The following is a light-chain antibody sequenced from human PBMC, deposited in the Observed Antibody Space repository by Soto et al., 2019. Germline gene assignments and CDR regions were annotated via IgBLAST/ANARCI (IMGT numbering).Light chain of an antibody. J-gene: IGKJ2*01. V-gene: IGKV3D-11*02. CDR3: QRRSNWPYT. Sequence: EIVLSQSPATLSLSPGERATLSCRASQSVSSYLAWYQQKPGQAPRLLIYDASNRATGIPARFSGSGPGTDFTCTISSLESEDFAVYYCQRRSNWPYTFGQGTKLEIK. CDR2: DAS. CDR1: QSVSSY.